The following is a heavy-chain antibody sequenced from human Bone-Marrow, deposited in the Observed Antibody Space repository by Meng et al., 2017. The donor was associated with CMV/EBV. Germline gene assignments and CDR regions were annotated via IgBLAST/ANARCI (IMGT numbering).Heavy chain of an antibody. CDR3: ARETEQLDY. CDR2: ISYDGSNK. CDR1: GFTFSSDA. J-gene: IGHJ4*02. Sequence: LRLSCAASGFTFSSDAMHWVRQAPGKGLEWVAVISYDGSNKYYADSVKGRFTISRDNSKNTLYLQMNSLRAEDTAVYYCARETEQLDYWGQGTLVTVSS. V-gene: IGHV3-30-3*01. D-gene: IGHD1/OR15-1a*01.